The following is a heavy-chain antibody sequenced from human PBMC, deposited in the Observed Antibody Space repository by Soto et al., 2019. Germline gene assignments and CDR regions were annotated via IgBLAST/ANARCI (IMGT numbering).Heavy chain of an antibody. Sequence: ASVKVSCKASGYTFTGYYMHWVRQAPGQGLEWMGWINPNSGGTNYAQKFQGWVTMTRDTSISTAYMELSRLRSDDTAVYYCARALAPGYSSSSSRYYYYCGMDVWGQGTTVTVSS. CDR3: ARALAPGYSSSSSRYYYYCGMDV. CDR2: INPNSGGT. CDR1: GYTFTGYY. J-gene: IGHJ6*02. D-gene: IGHD6-6*01. V-gene: IGHV1-2*04.